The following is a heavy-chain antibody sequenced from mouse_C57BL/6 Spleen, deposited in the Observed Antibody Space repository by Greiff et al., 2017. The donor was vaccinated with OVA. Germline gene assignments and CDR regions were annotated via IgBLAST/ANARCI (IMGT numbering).Heavy chain of an antibody. J-gene: IGHJ4*01. CDR2: ISDGGSYT. CDR3: ARDRDYYGSSYYAMDY. Sequence: EVKLMESGGGLVKPGGSLKLSCAASGFTFSSYAMSWVRQTPEKRLEWVATISDGGSYTYYPDNVKGRFTISRDNAKNNLYLQMSHLKSEDTAMYYGARDRDYYGSSYYAMDYWGQGTSVTVSS. V-gene: IGHV5-4*01. CDR1: GFTFSSYA. D-gene: IGHD1-1*01.